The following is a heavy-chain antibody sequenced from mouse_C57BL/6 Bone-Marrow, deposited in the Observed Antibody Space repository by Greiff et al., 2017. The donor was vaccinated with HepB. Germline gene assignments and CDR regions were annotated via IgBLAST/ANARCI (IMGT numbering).Heavy chain of an antibody. J-gene: IGHJ2*01. CDR3: VTTEYFDY. V-gene: IGHV1-23*01. D-gene: IGHD2-2*01. Sequence: VQLQQSGAELVRPGASVKLSCKASGYTFTDYEMHCVKQTPVQGLEWIGAIDPETCGTAYNQKFKGKATLTADKSSSTAYMELRSLTSEDSAVYSEVTTEYFDYWGQGTTLTVSS. CDR1: GYTFTDYE. CDR2: IDPETCGT.